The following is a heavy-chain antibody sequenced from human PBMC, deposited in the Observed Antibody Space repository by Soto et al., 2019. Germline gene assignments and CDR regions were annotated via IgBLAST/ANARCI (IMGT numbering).Heavy chain of an antibody. Sequence: QVLLVQSSAEVKKPGSSVKVSCKASGGTFTSTAFSWVRQAPGQGLEWMGGIIPVLGTPNYAQKFQARLTRTADASTTTVHMELSSLRSDDTAVYYCASSAGLDHLLNYYGLNVWGQGTTVTVSS. CDR1: GGTFTSTA. D-gene: IGHD6-13*01. CDR2: IIPVLGTP. CDR3: ASSAGLDHLLNYYGLNV. V-gene: IGHV1-69*01. J-gene: IGHJ6*02.